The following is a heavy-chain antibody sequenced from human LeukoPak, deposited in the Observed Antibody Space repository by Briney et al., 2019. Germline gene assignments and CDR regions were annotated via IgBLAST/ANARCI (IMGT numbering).Heavy chain of an antibody. Sequence: ASVKVSCKASGYTFATYYLNWVRQAPGRGLEWMGKIDPNYGFAYYAQKFQGRVTTTRDTSTSPVYMEVNSLTSDDTAVYYCARVLAYCTDSSCPGMDVWGQGTRSQSP. J-gene: IGHJ6*02. V-gene: IGHV1-46*01. CDR3: ARVLAYCTDSSCPGMDV. CDR1: GYTFATYY. CDR2: IDPNYGFA. D-gene: IGHD2-8*02.